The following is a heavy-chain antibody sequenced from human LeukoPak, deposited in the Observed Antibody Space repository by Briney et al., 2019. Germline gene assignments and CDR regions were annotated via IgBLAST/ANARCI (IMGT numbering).Heavy chain of an antibody. J-gene: IGHJ3*02. CDR2: IYYSGST. CDR3: ASSGGYCSGGSCYSTYTYAFDI. Sequence: SETLSLTCTVSGGSVSSGSYYWSWIRQPPGKGLEWIGYIYYSGSTNYNPSLKSRVTISVDTSKNQFSLKLSSVTAADTAVCYCASSGGYCSGGSCYSTYTYAFDIWGQGTMVTVSS. CDR1: GGSVSSGSYY. D-gene: IGHD2-15*01. V-gene: IGHV4-61*01.